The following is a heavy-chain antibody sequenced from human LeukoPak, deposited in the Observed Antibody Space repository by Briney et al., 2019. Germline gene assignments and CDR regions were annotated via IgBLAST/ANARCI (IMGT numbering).Heavy chain of an antibody. CDR2: IKQDGSEK. Sequence: PGGSLRLSCAASGFTFSSYWMSWVRQAPGKGREWVANIKQDGSEKYYVDSVKGRFTISRDNAKHSLYLHMNSLRAEDTAVYYCARDNDGDYFDYWGQGTLVTVSS. J-gene: IGHJ4*02. V-gene: IGHV3-7*05. D-gene: IGHD1-1*01. CDR1: GFTFSSYW. CDR3: ARDNDGDYFDY.